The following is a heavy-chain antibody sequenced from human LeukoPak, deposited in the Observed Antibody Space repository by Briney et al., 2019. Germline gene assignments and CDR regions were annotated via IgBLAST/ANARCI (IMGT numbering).Heavy chain of an antibody. CDR3: AKALGSTVTTRTYFDY. V-gene: IGHV3-9*01. D-gene: IGHD4-17*01. Sequence: GGSLRLSCAASGFTFHDYAMHWVRQAPGKGLEWVSGLSWNAANIGYAESVRGRFTIPRDNAGNSLYLQMNSLRPEDTALYYCAKALGSTVTTRTYFDYWGQGTLVTVSS. J-gene: IGHJ4*02. CDR1: GFTFHDYA. CDR2: LSWNAANI.